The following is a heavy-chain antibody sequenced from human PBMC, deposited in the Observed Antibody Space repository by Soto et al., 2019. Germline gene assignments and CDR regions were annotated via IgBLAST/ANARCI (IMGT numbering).Heavy chain of an antibody. Sequence: GESLKISCKGSGYSFTSYWIGWVRQIPGKGLEWMGIIYPGDSDTRYSPSFQGQVTISADKSISTAYLQWSSLKASDTAMYYCARSMFRDYDILTGYYGYWGQGTLVTVSS. V-gene: IGHV5-51*01. CDR3: ARSMFRDYDILTGYYGY. J-gene: IGHJ4*02. D-gene: IGHD3-9*01. CDR2: IYPGDSDT. CDR1: GYSFTSYW.